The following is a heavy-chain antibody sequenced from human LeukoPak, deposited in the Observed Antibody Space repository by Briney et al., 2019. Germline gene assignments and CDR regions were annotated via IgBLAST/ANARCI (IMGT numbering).Heavy chain of an antibody. CDR2: ISVSGGTT. J-gene: IGHJ4*02. Sequence: PGGSLRLSCAASGFTFSSYAMSWVRQAPGKGLECASAISVSGGTTNYADSVRGRFTISRDNSKNTLHLQMNSLRAEDTAVYYCVRDLWSLGDWGQGTLVTVSS. V-gene: IGHV3-23*01. D-gene: IGHD3-10*01. CDR1: GFTFSSYA. CDR3: VRDLWSLGD.